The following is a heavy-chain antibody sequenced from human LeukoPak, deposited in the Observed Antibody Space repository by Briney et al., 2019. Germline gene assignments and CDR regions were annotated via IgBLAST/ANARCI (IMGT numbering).Heavy chain of an antibody. D-gene: IGHD2-15*01. Sequence: ASVKVSCKASGYTFTSYDINWVRQATGQGLEWMGWMNPNSGNTGYAQKFQGRVTMTRNTSISTAYMELGSLRSEDTAVYYCARAHCSGGSCSFDYWGQGTLVTVSS. V-gene: IGHV1-8*01. CDR3: ARAHCSGGSCSFDY. J-gene: IGHJ4*02. CDR1: GYTFTSYD. CDR2: MNPNSGNT.